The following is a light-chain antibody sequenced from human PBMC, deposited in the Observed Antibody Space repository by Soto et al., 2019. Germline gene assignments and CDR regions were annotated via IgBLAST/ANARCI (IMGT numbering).Light chain of an antibody. CDR3: QEGYNSPYT. CDR2: AAS. Sequence: AIQMTQSPSSLSASVGDRVTITCRASQGIRNDLGWYQQKPGKPPKLLIYAASTLQTGVPSRFSGSGSETHFTLAISSLQPKDFATYYCQEGYNSPYTFGQGTKVDIK. V-gene: IGKV1-6*01. J-gene: IGKJ2*01. CDR1: QGIRND.